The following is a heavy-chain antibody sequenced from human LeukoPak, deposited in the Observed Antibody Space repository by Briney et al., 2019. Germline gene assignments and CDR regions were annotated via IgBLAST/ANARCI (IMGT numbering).Heavy chain of an antibody. V-gene: IGHV3-43D*03. CDR1: GFTFDDYA. CDR2: ISWDGGST. CDR3: AKDIGVVSGAIDY. Sequence: GGSLRLSCGGSGFTFDDYAMHWVLQAPGKGLEWFSLISWDGGSTYYADSVKGRFTISRDNSKNSLYLQMNSLRAEDTALYYCAKDIGVVSGAIDYWGQGTLVTVSS. D-gene: IGHD3-16*01. J-gene: IGHJ4*02.